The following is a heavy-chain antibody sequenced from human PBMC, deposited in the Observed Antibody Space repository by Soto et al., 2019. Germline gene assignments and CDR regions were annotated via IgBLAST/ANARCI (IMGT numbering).Heavy chain of an antibody. CDR2: MNPNSGHT. D-gene: IGHD2-2*01. CDR1: GYTFTSHD. CDR3: ASDMSTT. V-gene: IGHV1-8*01. Sequence: QVQLVQSGAEVKKPGASVKVSCKASGYTFTSHDINWMRQATGQGLEWMGWMNPNSGHTNYAQKFQGRVTMTRDTSISTAYMELTSLRSEDTAISYCASDMSTTWGQGTLVIVSS. J-gene: IGHJ5*02.